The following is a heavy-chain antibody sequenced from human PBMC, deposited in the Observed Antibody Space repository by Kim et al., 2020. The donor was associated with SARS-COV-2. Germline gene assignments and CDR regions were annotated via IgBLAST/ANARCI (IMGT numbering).Heavy chain of an antibody. D-gene: IGHD3-22*01. CDR1: GYTFTSYG. Sequence: ASVKVSCKASGYTFTSYGISWVRQAPGQGLEWMGWISAYNGNTNYAQKLQGRVTMTTDTSTSTAYMELRSLRSDDTAVYYCAREYYYDSTRWYFDYWGQGTLVTVSS. CDR3: AREYYYDSTRWYFDY. J-gene: IGHJ4*02. V-gene: IGHV1-18*01. CDR2: ISAYNGNT.